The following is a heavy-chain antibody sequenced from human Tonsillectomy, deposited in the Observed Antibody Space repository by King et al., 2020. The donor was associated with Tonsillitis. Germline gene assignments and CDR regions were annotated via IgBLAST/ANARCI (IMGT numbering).Heavy chain of an antibody. V-gene: IGHV1-69*01. CDR3: ARALVGYYGSGSNYYYYGMDV. J-gene: IGHJ6*02. CDR1: GGTFSSYA. Sequence: VQLVESGAEVKKPGSSVKVSCKASGGTFSSYAISWVRQAPGQGLEWMGGIIPIFGTANYAQKFQGRVTITADESTSTAYMELSSLRSEDTAVYYCARALVGYYGSGSNYYYYGMDVWGQGTTVTVSS. D-gene: IGHD3-10*01. CDR2: IIPIFGTA.